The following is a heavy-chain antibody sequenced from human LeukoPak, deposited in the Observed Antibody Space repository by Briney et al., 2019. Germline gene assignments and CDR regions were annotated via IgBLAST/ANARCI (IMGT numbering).Heavy chain of an antibody. D-gene: IGHD6-6*01. Sequence: ASVKVSCKASGYTFTDYYMHWVRQAPGQGLEWMGWINPNSGGTNYAQKFQGRVPMTRDTSISTAYMELSRLRSDDTAVYYCAAYSSSSGAGYWGQGTLVTVSS. V-gene: IGHV1-2*02. CDR3: AAYSSSSGAGY. CDR1: GYTFTDYY. CDR2: INPNSGGT. J-gene: IGHJ4*02.